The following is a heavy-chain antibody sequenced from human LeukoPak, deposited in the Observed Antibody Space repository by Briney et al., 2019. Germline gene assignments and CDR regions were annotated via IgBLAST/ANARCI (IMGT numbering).Heavy chain of an antibody. D-gene: IGHD3-9*01. Sequence: PGGSLRLSCAASGFTFSSYWMHWVRQAPGKGLVWVSRINSDGSSTSYADSVKGRFTISRDNAKNTLYPQMNSLRAEDTAVYYCARESMSYDILTGYYDGRYYFDYWGQGTLVTVSS. J-gene: IGHJ4*02. V-gene: IGHV3-74*01. CDR3: ARESMSYDILTGYYDGRYYFDY. CDR1: GFTFSSYW. CDR2: INSDGSST.